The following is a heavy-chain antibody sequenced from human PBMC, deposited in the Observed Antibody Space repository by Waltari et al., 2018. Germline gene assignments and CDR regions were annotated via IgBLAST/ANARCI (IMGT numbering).Heavy chain of an antibody. J-gene: IGHJ5*02. Sequence: VQLVESGGGVVQPGRSLPLSCAASGFPFSNFRFPFVRQAPGKGLEWVAKIKEDGSEKYYVDSVKGRFTISRDNAKNSVYLQMNSLRDDDTAVYYCARGGELAPAATWWFDPWGQGTLVTVSS. V-gene: IGHV3-7*03. D-gene: IGHD2-2*01. CDR2: IKEDGSEK. CDR1: GFPFSNFR. CDR3: ARGGELAPAATWWFDP.